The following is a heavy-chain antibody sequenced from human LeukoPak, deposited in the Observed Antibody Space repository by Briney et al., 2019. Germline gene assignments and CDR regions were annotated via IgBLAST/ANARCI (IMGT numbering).Heavy chain of an antibody. D-gene: IGHD5-12*01. J-gene: IGHJ4*02. CDR2: IYHSGST. V-gene: IGHV4-30-2*01. CDR1: GGSFSWGGSY. Sequence: PSETLSLTCTISGGSFSWGGSYWSWIRQPPGKGLEWIGYIYHSGSTYYNPSLKSRVTISVDRSKNQFSLKLSSVTAADTAVYYCASLHIVATSLDYWGQGTLVTVSS. CDR3: ASLHIVATSLDY.